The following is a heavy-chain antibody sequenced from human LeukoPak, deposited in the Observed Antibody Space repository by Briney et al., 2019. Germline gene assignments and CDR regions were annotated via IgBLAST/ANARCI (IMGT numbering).Heavy chain of an antibody. CDR2: ITGSGDYT. CDR3: AKDLPGSGWYS. V-gene: IGHV3-23*01. CDR1: GFTFNNY. J-gene: IGHJ4*02. D-gene: IGHD6-19*01. Sequence: GGSLRLSCAGSGFTFNNYMTWVRQAPGKGLEWVSAITGSGDYTYYADSVKGRFTISRDNSKNTLYLQMNSLRAEDTAIYYCAKDLPGSGWYSWGQGTLVTVSS.